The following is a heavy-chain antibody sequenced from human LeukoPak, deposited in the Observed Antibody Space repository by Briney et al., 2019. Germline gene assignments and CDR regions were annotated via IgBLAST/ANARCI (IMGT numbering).Heavy chain of an antibody. CDR1: GYTLTELS. J-gene: IGHJ4*02. V-gene: IGHV1-24*01. D-gene: IGHD3-10*01. Sequence: GASVKVSCKVSGYTLTELSMHWVRQAPGKGLEWMGGFDPEDGETIYAQKFQGRVTMTEDTSISTAYMELSSLRSEDTAVYYCARNYGSGSYYNEDPDYWGQGTLVTVSS. CDR3: ARNYGSGSYYNEDPDY. CDR2: FDPEDGET.